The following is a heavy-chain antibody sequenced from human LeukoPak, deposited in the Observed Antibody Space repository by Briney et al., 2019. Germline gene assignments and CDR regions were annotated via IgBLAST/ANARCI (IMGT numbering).Heavy chain of an antibody. J-gene: IGHJ3*02. V-gene: IGHV3-48*03. CDR3: ARENAFDALDI. CDR2: ISSSGSTI. Sequence: GGSLRLSCAASGFTFSSYEMNWVRQAPGKGLEWVSYISSSGSTIYYADSVKGRFTISRDNAKNSLYLQMNSLRAEDTAVYYCARENAFDALDIWGQGTMVTVSS. CDR1: GFTFSSYE.